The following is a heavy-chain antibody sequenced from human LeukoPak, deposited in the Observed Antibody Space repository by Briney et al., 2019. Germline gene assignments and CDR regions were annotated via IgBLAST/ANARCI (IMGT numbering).Heavy chain of an antibody. Sequence: GASVKASCKASGGTFSSYAISWVRQAPGQGLEWMGRIIPILGIANYAQKFQGRVTITADKSTSTAYMELSSLRSEDTAVYYCARLVSGWYDWGQGTLVTVSS. CDR1: GGTFSSYA. J-gene: IGHJ4*02. D-gene: IGHD6-19*01. CDR2: IIPILGIA. V-gene: IGHV1-69*04. CDR3: ARLVSGWYD.